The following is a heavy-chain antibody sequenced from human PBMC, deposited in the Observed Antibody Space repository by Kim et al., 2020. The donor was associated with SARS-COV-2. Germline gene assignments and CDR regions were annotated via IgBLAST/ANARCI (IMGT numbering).Heavy chain of an antibody. Sequence: GGSLRLSCAASGFIFSDSTMHWVRQTSGKGLEWVGRIRSKTYDYVTAYGASVKGRFTVSRDDSKSTAYLQMSSLRTEDTAVYFCLRSSTTYNYDSSGYFFDAFDIWGQGTVVTVSS. CDR2: IRSKTYDYVT. J-gene: IGHJ3*02. D-gene: IGHD3-22*01. CDR1: GFIFSDST. V-gene: IGHV3-73*01. CDR3: LRSSTTYNYDSSGYFFDAFDI.